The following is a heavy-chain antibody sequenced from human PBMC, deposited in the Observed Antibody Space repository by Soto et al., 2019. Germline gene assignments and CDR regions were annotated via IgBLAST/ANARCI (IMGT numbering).Heavy chain of an antibody. CDR3: ARGPHRLDY. Sequence: QVQLQESGPGLVKPSETLSLTCTVSGGSISSYYWSWIRQPPGKGLEWIGYIYYSGSTNYNPSLKSRVTISVDTSKNQFSLKLSSVTAADTAVYYCARGPHRLDYWGQGTLVTVSS. CDR2: IYYSGST. V-gene: IGHV4-59*01. CDR1: GGSISSYY. J-gene: IGHJ4*02.